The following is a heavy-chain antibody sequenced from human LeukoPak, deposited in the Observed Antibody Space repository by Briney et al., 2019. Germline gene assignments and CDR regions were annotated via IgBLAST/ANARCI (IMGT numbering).Heavy chain of an antibody. V-gene: IGHV1-2*02. D-gene: IGHD3-10*01. Sequence: PGGSLRLSCAASGFTFSSYGMHWVRQAPGQGLEWMGWINPNSGGTNYAQKFQGRVTMTRDTSISTAYMELSRLRSDDTAVYYRARGYYYGSGSYDYWGQGTLVTVSS. CDR3: ARGYYYGSGSYDY. J-gene: IGHJ4*02. CDR2: INPNSGGT. CDR1: GFTFSSYG.